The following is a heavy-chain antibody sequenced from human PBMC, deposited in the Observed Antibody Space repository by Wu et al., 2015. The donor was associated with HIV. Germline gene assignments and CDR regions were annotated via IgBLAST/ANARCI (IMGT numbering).Heavy chain of an antibody. V-gene: IGHV1-2*02. CDR2: INPNSGGT. CDR3: ARGMAVGAYCGGDCYPHLFDY. CDR1: GYTFTGYY. Sequence: QVQLVQSGAEVKKPGASVKVSCKASGYTFTGYYMHWVRQAPGQGLEWMGWINPNSGGTNYAQKFQGRVTMTRDTSISTAYMELSRLRSDDTAVYYCARGMAVGAYCGGDCYPHLFDYWGQGTLVTVSS. J-gene: IGHJ4*02. D-gene: IGHD2-21*01.